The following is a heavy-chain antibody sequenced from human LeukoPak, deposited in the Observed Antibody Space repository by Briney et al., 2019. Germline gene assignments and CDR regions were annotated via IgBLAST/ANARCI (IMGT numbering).Heavy chain of an antibody. V-gene: IGHV3-21*01. J-gene: IGHJ4*02. CDR2: ISSSSSYI. CDR1: GFTFNNYN. CDR3: ARDRLVGATDY. Sequence: GGSLRLSCAASGFTFNNYNMNWVRQAPGKGLEWVSSISSSSSYIYYADSVKGRFTISRDNAKNSLYLQMNSLRAEDTAVYYCARDRLVGATDYWGQGTLVTVSS. D-gene: IGHD1-26*01.